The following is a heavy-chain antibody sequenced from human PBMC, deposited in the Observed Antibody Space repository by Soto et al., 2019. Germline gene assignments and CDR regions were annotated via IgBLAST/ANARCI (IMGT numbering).Heavy chain of an antibody. D-gene: IGHD5-18*01. V-gene: IGHV3-30-3*01. CDR2: ISYDGSNK. J-gene: IGHJ4*02. Sequence: PGGSLRLSCAASGFTFSSYAMHWVRQAPGKGLEWVAVISYDGSNKYYADSVKGRFTISRDNSKNTLYLQMNSLRAEDTAVYYCARFGGYSYGYWQKTPVYYFDYWGQGTLVTVSS. CDR3: ARFGGYSYGYWQKTPVYYFDY. CDR1: GFTFSSYA.